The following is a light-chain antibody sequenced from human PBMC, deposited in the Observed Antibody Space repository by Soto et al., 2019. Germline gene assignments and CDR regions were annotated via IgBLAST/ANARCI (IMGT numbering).Light chain of an antibody. J-gene: IGKJ3*01. Sequence: DIRMTQSPSSLSASVGDTVTITCQASQDIRYHLYWYQKRPGKAPTLLIYDASDLEPGVPSRFSGSGSGTEFTFTISGLQTEDAATYYCQQYDDVPIFTFGPGTKV. V-gene: IGKV1-33*01. CDR2: DAS. CDR1: QDIRYH. CDR3: QQYDDVPIFT.